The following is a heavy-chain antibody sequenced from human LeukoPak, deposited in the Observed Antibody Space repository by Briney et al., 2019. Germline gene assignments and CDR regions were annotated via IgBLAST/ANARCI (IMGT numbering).Heavy chain of an antibody. D-gene: IGHD5-24*01. V-gene: IGHV4-34*01. J-gene: IGHJ3*02. CDR1: GFTVSSNY. Sequence: GSLRLSCAASGFTVSSNYMSWVRQPPGKGLEWIGEINHSGSTNYNPSLKSRVTISVDTSKNQFSLKLSSVTAADTAVYYCARHVEDGYSRSFDIWGQGTMVTVSS. CDR3: ARHVEDGYSRSFDI. CDR2: INHSGST.